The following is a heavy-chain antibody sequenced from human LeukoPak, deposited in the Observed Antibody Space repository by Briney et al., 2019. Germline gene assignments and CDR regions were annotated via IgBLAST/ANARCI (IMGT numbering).Heavy chain of an antibody. V-gene: IGHV4-34*01. CDR2: INHSGST. J-gene: IGHJ4*02. CDR3: ARGGDIVVVVAGNFDY. CDR1: GGSFSGYY. D-gene: IGHD2-15*01. Sequence: SETLSLTCAVYGGSFSGYYWSWIRQPPGKGLEWIGEINHSGSTNYNPSLKSRVTLSVDTSKNQFSLKLSSVTAADTAVYYCARGGDIVVVVAGNFDYWGRGTLVTVSS.